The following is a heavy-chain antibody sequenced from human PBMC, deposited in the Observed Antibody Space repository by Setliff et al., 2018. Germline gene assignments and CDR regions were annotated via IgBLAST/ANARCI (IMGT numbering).Heavy chain of an antibody. V-gene: IGHV4-61*09. Sequence: SETLSLTCTVSGGSISSGGYYWSWIRQPAGKGLEWIGHIYTSGSTNYNPSLKSRVTISVDTSKNQFSLKLSSVTAADTAVYYCAREGVVPAAMWYWGQGTLVTVSS. J-gene: IGHJ4*02. D-gene: IGHD2-2*01. CDR3: AREGVVPAAMWY. CDR1: GGSISSGGYY. CDR2: IYTSGST.